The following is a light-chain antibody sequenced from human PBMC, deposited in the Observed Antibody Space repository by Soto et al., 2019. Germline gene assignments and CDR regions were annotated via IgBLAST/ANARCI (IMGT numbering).Light chain of an antibody. CDR1: SGLSSYA. CDR3: QTWDTGIHV. CDR2: INSDGSH. Sequence: QPVLTQSPSASASLGASVRLTCTLSSGLSSYAIAWHQQQPGKGPRYLMKINSDGSHTKGDGIPHRFSGSSSGAERYLTISSLHSADEADFYCQTWDTGIHVFGGGTKLTVL. J-gene: IGLJ3*02. V-gene: IGLV4-69*01.